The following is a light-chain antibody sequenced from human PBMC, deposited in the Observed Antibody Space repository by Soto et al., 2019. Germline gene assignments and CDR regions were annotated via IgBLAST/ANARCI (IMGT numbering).Light chain of an antibody. CDR1: SGDVGGYNY. Sequence: QSVLSQPASVYGSPGQSIAISCTGTSGDVGGYNYVSWYQQHPGKAPKLMVYDVSNRPSGVSNRFSGSKSGNTASLTISGLQAEDEADYYCSSYTSSSTYVFGTGTKVTV. J-gene: IGLJ1*01. CDR3: SSYTSSSTYV. CDR2: DVS. V-gene: IGLV2-14*01.